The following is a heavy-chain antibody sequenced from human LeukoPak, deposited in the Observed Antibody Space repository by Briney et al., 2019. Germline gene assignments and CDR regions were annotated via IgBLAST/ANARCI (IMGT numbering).Heavy chain of an antibody. Sequence: PSETLSLTCAVYGGSFSGYYWSWIRQPPGKGPEWIGEINHSGSTNYNPSLKSRVTISVDTSKNQFSLKLSSVTAADTAVYYCARDFLEYGVVARYPFDIWGQGTMVTVSS. CDR3: ARDFLEYGVVARYPFDI. J-gene: IGHJ3*02. D-gene: IGHD2-15*01. CDR2: INHSGST. V-gene: IGHV4-34*01. CDR1: GGSFSGYY.